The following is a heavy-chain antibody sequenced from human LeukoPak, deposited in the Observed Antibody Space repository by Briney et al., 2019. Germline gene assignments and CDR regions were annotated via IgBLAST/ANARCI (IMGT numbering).Heavy chain of an antibody. CDR2: ISSSSSYI. V-gene: IGHV3-21*01. D-gene: IGHD3-3*01. CDR3: ARILAYYDFWSGYLDY. CDR1: GFTFSSYS. Sequence: PGGSLRLSCAASGFTFSSYSTNWVRQAPGKGLEWVSSISSSSSYIYYADSVKGRFTISRDNAKNSLYLQMNSLRAEDTAVYYCARILAYYDFWSGYLDYWGQGTLVTVSS. J-gene: IGHJ4*02.